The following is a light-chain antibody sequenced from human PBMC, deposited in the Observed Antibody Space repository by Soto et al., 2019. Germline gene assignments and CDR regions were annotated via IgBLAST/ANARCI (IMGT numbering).Light chain of an antibody. CDR3: QQRSVWPLT. J-gene: IGKJ4*01. Sequence: EIVLTQSPATLSVSPGERATPSCRASQSVRSNLAWYQQKPGQAPRLLIYGASSRATGIPDRFSGSGSGTDFSLIISSLEPEDFAVYYCQQRSVWPLTFGGGTKVDIK. V-gene: IGKV3-11*01. CDR1: QSVRSN. CDR2: GAS.